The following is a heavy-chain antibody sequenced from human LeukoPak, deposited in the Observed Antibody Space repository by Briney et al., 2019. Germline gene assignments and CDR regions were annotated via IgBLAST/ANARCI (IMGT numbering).Heavy chain of an antibody. CDR3: VAGVVGPPERVF. J-gene: IGHJ4*02. Sequence: PSETLSLTCTVSGDSIDSNSYYWSWIRQSAGKGLEWIGRIYTRGSARYHPSLGSRVTMSVDTFKHQFSLELTSVTAADTGVYYCVAGVVGPPERVFWGQGSPVTVSS. CDR2: IYTRGSA. CDR1: GDSIDSNSYY. D-gene: IGHD1-26*01. V-gene: IGHV4-61*02.